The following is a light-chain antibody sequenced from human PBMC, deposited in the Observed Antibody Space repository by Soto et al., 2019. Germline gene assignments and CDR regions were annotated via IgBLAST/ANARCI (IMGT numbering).Light chain of an antibody. CDR1: SSNIGNNY. V-gene: IGLV1-51*02. CDR3: GTWDNSLSLPYV. CDR2: ENN. Sequence: QSVLTQPPSVSAAPGQKVTISCSGSSSNIGNNYVSWYQQLTGTAPKLLIFENNKRPSGIPDRFSASKSGTSATLAITGLQTGDAADYYCGTWDNSLSLPYVFGTGTKLTVL. J-gene: IGLJ1*01.